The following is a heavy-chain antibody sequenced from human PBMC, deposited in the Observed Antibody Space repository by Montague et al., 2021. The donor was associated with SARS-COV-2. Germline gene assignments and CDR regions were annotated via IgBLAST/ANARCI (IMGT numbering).Heavy chain of an antibody. CDR2: ISSSSYI. Sequence: SLRLSCAASGFTSSSYSMNWVRQAPGKGLEWVSSISSSSYIYYADSVKGRFTISGDNAKNSLYLQMNSLRAEDTAVYYCARDRSSDYYDSSGYFDYWGQGTLVTVSS. V-gene: IGHV3-21*01. CDR1: GFTSSSYS. J-gene: IGHJ4*02. D-gene: IGHD3-22*01. CDR3: ARDRSSDYYDSSGYFDY.